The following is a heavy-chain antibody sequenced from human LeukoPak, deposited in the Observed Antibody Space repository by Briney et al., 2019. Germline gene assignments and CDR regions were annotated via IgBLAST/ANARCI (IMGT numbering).Heavy chain of an antibody. CDR1: GGSISSYY. D-gene: IGHD2-15*01. J-gene: IGHJ3*02. CDR2: ISDSGST. Sequence: PSETLSLTCTVSGGSISSYYWSWIRQPPRKGLGWIAYISDSGSTRYRPSLRGRLSISMDKSKNMFSLRLNSVTAADTAVYYCARPDSHLSAFDIWGQGTKVTVS. CDR3: ARPDSHLSAFDI. V-gene: IGHV4-59*08.